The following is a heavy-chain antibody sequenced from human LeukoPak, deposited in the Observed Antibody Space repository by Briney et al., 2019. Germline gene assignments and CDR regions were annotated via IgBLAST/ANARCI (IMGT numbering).Heavy chain of an antibody. V-gene: IGHV3-30*03. CDR1: GFTFSSYG. D-gene: IGHD1-26*01. Sequence: GGSLRLSCAASGFTFSSYGMHWVRQAPGKGLEWVAVISYDGSNKYYADSVKGRFTISRDNSKNTLYLQMNSLRAEDTAVYYCARGSKIVGATIGGGPFDPWGQGTLVTVSS. J-gene: IGHJ5*02. CDR3: ARGSKIVGATIGGGPFDP. CDR2: ISYDGSNK.